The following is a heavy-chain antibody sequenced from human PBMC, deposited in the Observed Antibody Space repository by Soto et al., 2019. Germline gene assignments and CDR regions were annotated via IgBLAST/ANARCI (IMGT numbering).Heavy chain of an antibody. CDR2: ISSSSSYI. V-gene: IGHV3-21*01. Sequence: PGGSLRLFCAASGFTFSSYSMNWVRQAPGKGLEWVSSISSSSSYIYYADSVKGRFTISRDNAKNSLYLQMNSLRAEDTAVYYCARDLKEYDIGAYGRFDYWGQGTLVTVSS. CDR1: GFTFSSYS. CDR3: ARDLKEYDIGAYGRFDY. D-gene: IGHD5-12*01. J-gene: IGHJ4*02.